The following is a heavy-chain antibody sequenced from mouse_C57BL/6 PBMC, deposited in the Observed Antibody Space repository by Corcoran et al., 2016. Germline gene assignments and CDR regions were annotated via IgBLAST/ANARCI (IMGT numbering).Heavy chain of an antibody. CDR3: ASAGNYYGSSYDWYFDV. J-gene: IGHJ1*03. V-gene: IGHV1-18*01. D-gene: IGHD1-1*01. CDR2: INPNNGGT. CDR1: GYTFTDYN. Sequence: EVQLQQSGPELVKPGASVKIPCKASGYTFTDYNMDWVKQSHGKSLEWIGDINPNNGGTIYNQKFKGKATLTVDKSSSTAYMELRSLTSEDTAVDYCASAGNYYGSSYDWYFDVGGTGTTVTVSS.